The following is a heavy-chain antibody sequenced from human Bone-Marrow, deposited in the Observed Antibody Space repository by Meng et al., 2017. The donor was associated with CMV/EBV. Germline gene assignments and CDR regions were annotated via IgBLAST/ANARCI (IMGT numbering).Heavy chain of an antibody. Sequence: GESLKISCAASGFTFSSYAMHWVRQAPGKGLEWVAVISYDGSNKYYADSVKGRFTISRDKSNNTLYLQMNSLRAEDTAVYYWATQCSSTSYYDYWGQGTLVTVSS. V-gene: IGHV3-30-3*01. CDR1: GFTFSSYA. J-gene: IGHJ4*02. CDR3: ATQCSSTSYYDY. D-gene: IGHD2-2*01. CDR2: ISYDGSNK.